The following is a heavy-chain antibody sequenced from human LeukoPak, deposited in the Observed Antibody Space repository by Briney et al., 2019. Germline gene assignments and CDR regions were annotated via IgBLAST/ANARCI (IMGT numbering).Heavy chain of an antibody. D-gene: IGHD3-10*01. CDR3: ATHYSLSLFDY. V-gene: IGHV2-5*01. J-gene: IGHJ4*02. CDR2: IYWNDDK. Sequence: SGPTLVKPTQTLTLTCTFSGFSLSTSGVGVGWIRQPPEKALEWLALIYWNDDKRYNPSLKSRLTITKDTSKNQVVLTMTNMDPVDTATYYCATHYSLSLFDYWGQGTLVTVSS. CDR1: GFSLSTSGVG.